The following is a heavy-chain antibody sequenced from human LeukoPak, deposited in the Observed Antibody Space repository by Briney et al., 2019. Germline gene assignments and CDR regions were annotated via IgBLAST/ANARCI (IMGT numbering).Heavy chain of an antibody. Sequence: SETLSLTCTVSGGSISCYYWSWIRQPPGKGLEWIGYIYYSGSTNYNPSLKSRVTISVDTSKNQFSLKLSSVTAADTAVYYCARVRSYDILTGWDYYMDVWGKGTTVTISS. CDR3: ARVRSYDILTGWDYYMDV. CDR2: IYYSGST. CDR1: GGSISCYY. J-gene: IGHJ6*03. D-gene: IGHD3-9*01. V-gene: IGHV4-59*01.